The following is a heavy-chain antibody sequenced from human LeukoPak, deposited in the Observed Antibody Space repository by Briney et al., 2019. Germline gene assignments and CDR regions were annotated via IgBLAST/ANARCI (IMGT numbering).Heavy chain of an antibody. J-gene: IGHJ6*03. D-gene: IGHD1-14*01. CDR3: ARVQYVLSKGREPQAPSYYFYYIDV. Sequence: GGSLRLSCAASGFTFSSYEMNWVRQAPGRGLEGVAFIRYDGSDDHYIDFVKGRFTVSRDNSKNTLFLQMNNLRVEDTAVYYCARVQYVLSKGREPQAPSYYFYYIDVWGNGTTVTISS. CDR1: GFTFSSYE. CDR2: IRYDGSDD. V-gene: IGHV3-30*02.